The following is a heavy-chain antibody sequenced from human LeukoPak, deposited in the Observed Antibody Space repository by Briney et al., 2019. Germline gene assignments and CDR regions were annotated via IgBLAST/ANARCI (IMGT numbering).Heavy chain of an antibody. CDR2: IGNTGRTI. J-gene: IGHJ4*02. D-gene: IGHD1-14*01. Sequence: GGSLRLSCAASGFRFSKMNWVRQAPGRGLEWVSYIGNTGRTIYYVDSVKGRFTVSRDNAKNSLYLQMNRLRAEDAAIYYCVRGDRYFFDYWGQGTLVTVSS. CDR3: VRGDRYFFDY. V-gene: IGHV3-48*03. CDR1: GFRFSK.